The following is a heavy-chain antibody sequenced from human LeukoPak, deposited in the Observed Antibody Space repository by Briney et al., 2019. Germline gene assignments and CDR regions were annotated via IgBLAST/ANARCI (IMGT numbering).Heavy chain of an antibody. V-gene: IGHV1-69*04. J-gene: IGHJ6*02. Sequence: ASVKVSFKASGCTFSSYAISWVRQAPGQGLEWMGRIIPILGIANYAQKFQGRVTITADKSTSTAYMQLTSLRSEDTAVYYCARARISGRYYYYGMDVWGQGTTVTVSS. CDR2: IIPILGIA. CDR1: GCTFSSYA. D-gene: IGHD3-10*01. CDR3: ARARISGRYYYYGMDV.